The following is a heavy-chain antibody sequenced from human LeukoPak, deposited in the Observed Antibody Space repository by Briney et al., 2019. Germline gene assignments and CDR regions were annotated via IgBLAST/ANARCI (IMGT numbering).Heavy chain of an antibody. J-gene: IGHJ4*02. CDR1: GGSISGYY. V-gene: IGHV4-59*08. CDR2: IYYSGST. D-gene: IGHD6-19*01. CDR3: ARLRDSSGWETIDY. Sequence: TSETLSFTCTVSGGSISGYYWSWIRQPPGKGLEWTGYIYYSGSTNYNPSLKSRVTISVDTSKNQFSLKLSSVTAADTAVYYCARLRDSSGWETIDYWGQGTLVTVSS.